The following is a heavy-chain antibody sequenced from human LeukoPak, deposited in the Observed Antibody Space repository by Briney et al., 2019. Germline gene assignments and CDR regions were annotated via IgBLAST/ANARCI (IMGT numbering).Heavy chain of an antibody. CDR1: GFTFSSYS. J-gene: IGHJ3*02. CDR2: ISSSSSYI. D-gene: IGHD3-9*01. Sequence: GGSLRLSCAASGFTFSSYSMNWVRQAPGKGLEWVSSISSSSSYIYYADSVKGRFTISRDNAKNSLYLQMNSLRAEDTAVYYCARAHANGLRYFDWLLIDAFDIWGQGTMVTVSS. V-gene: IGHV3-21*01. CDR3: ARAHANGLRYFDWLLIDAFDI.